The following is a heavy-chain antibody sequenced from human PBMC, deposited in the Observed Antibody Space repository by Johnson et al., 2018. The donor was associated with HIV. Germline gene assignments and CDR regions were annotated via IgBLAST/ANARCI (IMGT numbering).Heavy chain of an antibody. CDR3: ARDRFGDSDAFDI. Sequence: MLLVESGGGVVQPGGSLRLSCGVSDFTYSNSCLRWVRQAPGRGLEWVANISQDGSETHYVDSVKGRFTISSDNAKNSLYLQMNSLRADDTAVYFCARDRFGDSDAFDIWGQGTMVTVSS. D-gene: IGHD4-17*01. CDR1: DFTYSNSC. CDR2: ISQDGSET. J-gene: IGHJ3*02. V-gene: IGHV3-7*01.